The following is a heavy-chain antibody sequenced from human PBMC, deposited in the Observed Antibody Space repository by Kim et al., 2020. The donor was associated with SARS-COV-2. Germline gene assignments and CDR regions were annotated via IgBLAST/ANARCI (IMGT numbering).Heavy chain of an antibody. V-gene: IGHV1-3*01. Sequence: GNGNTKYSQKFQGRVTITRDTSASTAYMELSSLRSEDTAVYYCARSGLDYWGQGTLVTVSS. J-gene: IGHJ4*02. CDR2: GNGNT. CDR3: ARSGLDY.